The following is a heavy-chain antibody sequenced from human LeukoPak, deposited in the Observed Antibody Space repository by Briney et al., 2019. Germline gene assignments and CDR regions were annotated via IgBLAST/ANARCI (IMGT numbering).Heavy chain of an antibody. V-gene: IGHV3-23*01. CDR1: GFTFRSYA. Sequence: GGSLRLSCAASGFTFRSYAMSWVRQAPGKGLEWVSAITGSGGSTYYADFVKGRFTISRDNSKNTLYLQMNSLRAEDTALYFCAKDYDFWSGGFKWCFDLWGRGTLVTVSS. D-gene: IGHD3-3*01. J-gene: IGHJ2*01. CDR3: AKDYDFWSGGFKWCFDL. CDR2: ITGSGGST.